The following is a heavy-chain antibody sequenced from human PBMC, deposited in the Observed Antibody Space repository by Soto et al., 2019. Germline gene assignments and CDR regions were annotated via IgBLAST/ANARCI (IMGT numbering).Heavy chain of an antibody. CDR2: INHSGST. Sequence: SETLSLTCAVYGGSFSGYYWSWIRQPPGKGLGWIGEINHSGSTNYNPSLKSRVTISVDTSKNQFSLKLSSVTAADTAVYYCARGGRNAAARLYYMDVWGKGTTVTVSS. V-gene: IGHV4-34*01. D-gene: IGHD6-6*01. CDR3: ARGGRNAAARLYYMDV. CDR1: GGSFSGYY. J-gene: IGHJ6*03.